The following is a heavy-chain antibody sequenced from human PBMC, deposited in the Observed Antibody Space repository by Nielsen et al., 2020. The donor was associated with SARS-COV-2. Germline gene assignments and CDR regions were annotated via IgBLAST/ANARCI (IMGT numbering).Heavy chain of an antibody. CDR1: GFTFSSYA. Sequence: GGSLRLSCAASGFTFSSYAMHWVRQAPGKGLEWVAVISYDGSNKYYADSVKGRFTISRDNSKNTLYLQMNSLRAEDTAVYYCARDDRSAVAGSSFDHWGQGTLVTVSS. CDR3: ARDDRSAVAGSSFDH. J-gene: IGHJ4*02. V-gene: IGHV3-30*04. D-gene: IGHD6-19*01. CDR2: ISYDGSNK.